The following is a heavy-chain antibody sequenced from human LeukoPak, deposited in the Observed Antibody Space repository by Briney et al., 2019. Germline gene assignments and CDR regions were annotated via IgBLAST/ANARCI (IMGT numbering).Heavy chain of an antibody. J-gene: IGHJ4*02. D-gene: IGHD1-26*01. CDR3: ARGSSRIVGATADRFDN. CDR2: ISSSSSYI. V-gene: IGHV3-21*01. CDR1: GFTFSSYS. Sequence: GGSLRLSCAASGFTFSSYSMNWVRQAPGKGLEWVSSISSSSSYIYYADSMKGRFTISRDNAKNSLYLQMSSLRAEDTAVYYCARGSSRIVGATADRFDNWGQGTLVTVSS.